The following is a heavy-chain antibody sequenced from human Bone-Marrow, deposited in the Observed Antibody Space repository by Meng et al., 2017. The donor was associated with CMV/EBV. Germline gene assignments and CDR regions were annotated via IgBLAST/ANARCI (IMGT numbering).Heavy chain of an antibody. D-gene: IGHD6-13*01. V-gene: IGHV3-74*01. Sequence: SLAASGFTFSGYWMHWVRQAPGKGLVWVSRINSDGSSTSYADSVKGRFTISRDNAKNTLYLQMNSLRAEDTAVYYCARSIAAAGLVDYWGQGTLVTVSS. CDR3: ARSIAAAGLVDY. CDR1: GFTFSGYW. CDR2: INSDGSST. J-gene: IGHJ4*02.